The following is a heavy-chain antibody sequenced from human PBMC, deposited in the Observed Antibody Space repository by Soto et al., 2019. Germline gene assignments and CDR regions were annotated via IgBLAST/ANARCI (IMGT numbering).Heavy chain of an antibody. J-gene: IGHJ4*02. V-gene: IGHV1-18*01. CDR3: ARESSSSCHDY. Sequence: QVQLVQSGAEVKKPGASVKVSCKASGYTFTSYGISWVRQAPGQGLEWMGWISAYNGNTNYAQKLQGRVTMTTDTSTSTAYTELRSLRPDATAVYYCARESSSSCHDYWGQGTLVTVSS. CDR1: GYTFTSYG. CDR2: ISAYNGNT. D-gene: IGHD6-13*01.